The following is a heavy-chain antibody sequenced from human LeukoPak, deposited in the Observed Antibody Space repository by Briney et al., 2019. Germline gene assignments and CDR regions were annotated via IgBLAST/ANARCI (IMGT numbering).Heavy chain of an antibody. J-gene: IGHJ6*02. Sequence: SETLSLTCTVSGGSISSYYWSWIRQPPGKGLEWIGYIYYSGSTNYNPSLKSRVTISVDTSKNQFSLKLSSVTAADTAVYYCARENGDFWSGYRMDVWGQGTTVTVSS. CDR2: IYYSGST. V-gene: IGHV4-59*01. D-gene: IGHD3-3*01. CDR3: ARENGDFWSGYRMDV. CDR1: GGSISSYY.